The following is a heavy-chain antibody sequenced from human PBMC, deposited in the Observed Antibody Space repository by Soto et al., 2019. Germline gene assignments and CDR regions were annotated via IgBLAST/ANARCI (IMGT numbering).Heavy chain of an antibody. Sequence: EEQLVESGGGLVQPGRSLRLSCAASGFTFDDYAMHWVRQAPGKGLEWASGIGWNSGAIGYADSVKGRFTISRDNAKNSLYLEMNSLRAEDTALYYCAKGLSGSYPLHWFDPWGQGTLVTVSS. V-gene: IGHV3-9*01. CDR2: IGWNSGAI. D-gene: IGHD1-26*01. J-gene: IGHJ5*02. CDR1: GFTFDDYA. CDR3: AKGLSGSYPLHWFDP.